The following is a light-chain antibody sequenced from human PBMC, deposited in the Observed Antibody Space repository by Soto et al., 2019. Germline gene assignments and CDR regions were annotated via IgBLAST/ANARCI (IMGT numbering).Light chain of an antibody. CDR1: QDISSR. J-gene: IGKJ3*01. CDR2: DAS. CDR3: HQAHSFPFP. Sequence: DIQMTQSPSAVSASVGERVTITCRARQDISSRLAWYQQTAGKAPKLLISDASRLQSGVPSRFSGSGSGTDFSPAISSLQPEDFASYYCHQAHSFPFPFGPGTKVEIK. V-gene: IGKV1-12*01.